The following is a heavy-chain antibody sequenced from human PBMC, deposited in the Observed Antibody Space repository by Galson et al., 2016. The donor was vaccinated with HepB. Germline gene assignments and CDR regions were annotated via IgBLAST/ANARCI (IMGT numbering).Heavy chain of an antibody. V-gene: IGHV3-7*01. J-gene: IGHJ4*02. CDR3: ARAQTTVVTYIDN. CDR2: INQDGTAE. CDR1: GFTFSDYW. D-gene: IGHD4-23*01. Sequence: SLRLSCAASGFTFSDYWMSWLRQAPGKGLEWVANINQDGTAEYYLDSVKGRFTIARDNAKDSLYLQMNSLRAEDTAVYYCARAQTTVVTYIDNWGQGTLVTVSS.